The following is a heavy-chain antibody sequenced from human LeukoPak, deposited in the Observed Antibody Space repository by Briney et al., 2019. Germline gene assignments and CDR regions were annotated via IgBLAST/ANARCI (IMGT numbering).Heavy chain of an antibody. V-gene: IGHV1-18*01. CDR2: VTAFNENT. J-gene: IGHJ6*03. Sequence: ASVKVSCKASGFALTTYNIVWLRQAPGQGLEWVGWVTAFNENTHYSRKVQGRVTMTRDTSTSTAYMELRSLRSEDTAVYCCARAGFSSWYLWVRGYYYYMDVWGKGTTVTVSS. D-gene: IGHD6-13*01. CDR3: ARAGFSSWYLWVRGYYYYMDV. CDR1: GFALTTYN.